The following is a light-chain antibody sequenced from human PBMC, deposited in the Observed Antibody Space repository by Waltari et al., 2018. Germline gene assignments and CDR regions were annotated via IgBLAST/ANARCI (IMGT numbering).Light chain of an antibody. Sequence: YQQRPGSSPSMIISEENKRPSGVPDRFSGSIDSSSNSASLTISGLKTEDEADYYCQSYDTNSRVFGGGTKLTVL. CDR3: QSYDTNSRV. J-gene: IGLJ3*02. CDR2: EEN. V-gene: IGLV6-57*01.